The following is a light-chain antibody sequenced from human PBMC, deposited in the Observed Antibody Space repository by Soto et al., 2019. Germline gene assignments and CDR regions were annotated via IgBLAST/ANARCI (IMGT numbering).Light chain of an antibody. J-gene: IGLJ2*01. CDR1: SSNIGSNY. V-gene: IGLV1-47*01. Sequence: QSVLTQPPSASGTPGQRVTISCSGSSSNIGSNYVYWYQQVPGTAPKLLIYRNNLRPPGVPDRFSGSKSGTSASLAISGLRSEDEADYNCAVWDDSRHVVFGGGTKVTVL. CDR2: RNN. CDR3: AVWDDSRHVV.